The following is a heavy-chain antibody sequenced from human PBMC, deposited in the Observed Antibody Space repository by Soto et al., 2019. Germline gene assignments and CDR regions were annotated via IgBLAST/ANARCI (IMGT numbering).Heavy chain of an antibody. CDR2: ITPILGIA. J-gene: IGHJ6*03. CDR3: ARDFGNSSSLKVGYYYMDV. V-gene: IGHV1-69*08. Sequence: QVQLVQSGAEVKKPGSSVKVSCKASGGTFSSYTISWVRQAPGQGLEWMGRITPILGIANYAQKFQGRVTITADKSTSTAYMELSSLRSEDTAVYYCARDFGNSSSLKVGYYYMDVWGKGTTVTVSS. CDR1: GGTFSSYT. D-gene: IGHD6-6*01.